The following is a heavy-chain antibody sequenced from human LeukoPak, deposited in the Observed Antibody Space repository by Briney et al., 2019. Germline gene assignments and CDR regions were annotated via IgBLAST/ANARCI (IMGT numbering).Heavy chain of an antibody. CDR2: ISYDGSNK. D-gene: IGHD6-19*01. CDR3: ARGADTGYSSDS. CDR1: GFTFSSYG. J-gene: IGHJ5*02. Sequence: GGSLRLSCAASGFTFSSYGMHWVRQAPGKGLEWVAVISYDGSNKYYADSVKGRFTISRDNSKNSLYLQMNSLRAEDTAVYYCARGADTGYSSDSWGQGTLVTVSS. V-gene: IGHV3-30*03.